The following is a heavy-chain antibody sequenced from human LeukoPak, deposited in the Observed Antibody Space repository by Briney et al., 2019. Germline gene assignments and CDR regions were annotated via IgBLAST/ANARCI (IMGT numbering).Heavy chain of an antibody. J-gene: IGHJ4*02. D-gene: IGHD6-13*01. CDR1: GFTFSRYD. CDR2: IGTAGDT. Sequence: GGSLRLSCAASGFTFSRYDMHWARQVTGKGLEWVSAIGTAGDTYYPGSVKGRFTISRENAKNTFYLQMKSLRAGDTAVYYCARSPAAAGTPYSFDYWGQGTLVTVSS. V-gene: IGHV3-13*01. CDR3: ARSPAAAGTPYSFDY.